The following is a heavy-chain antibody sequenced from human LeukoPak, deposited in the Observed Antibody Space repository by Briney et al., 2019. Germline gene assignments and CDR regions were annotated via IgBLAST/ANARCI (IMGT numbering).Heavy chain of an antibody. CDR2: IRYDGSNK. Sequence: PGGSLRLSCAASGFTFSSYGMHWVRQAPGKGLEWVAFIRYDGSNKYYADSVKGRFTISRDNSKNTLYLQMNSLRAEDTAVYYCAKDALTTVTTRFDYWGQGTLVTVSS. D-gene: IGHD4-17*01. J-gene: IGHJ4*02. CDR3: AKDALTTVTTRFDY. CDR1: GFTFSSYG. V-gene: IGHV3-30*02.